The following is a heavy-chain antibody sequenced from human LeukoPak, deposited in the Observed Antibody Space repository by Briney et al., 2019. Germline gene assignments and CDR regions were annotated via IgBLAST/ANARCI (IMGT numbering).Heavy chain of an antibody. J-gene: IGHJ5*02. D-gene: IGHD3-10*01. Sequence: GASVKVSCKASGYTFTTYGISWVRQAPGQGLEWMGWISAYNGNTNYAQKLQGRATMTTDTSTSTAYMELRSLRSDDTALYYCARAGLLWFGELQNWFDPWGQGTLVTVSS. V-gene: IGHV1-18*01. CDR2: ISAYNGNT. CDR3: ARAGLLWFGELQNWFDP. CDR1: GYTFTTYG.